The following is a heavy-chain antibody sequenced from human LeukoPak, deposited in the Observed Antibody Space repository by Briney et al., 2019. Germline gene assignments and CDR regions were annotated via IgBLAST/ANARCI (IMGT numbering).Heavy chain of an antibody. J-gene: IGHJ4*02. CDR2: ISSSGSTI. V-gene: IGHV3-48*03. Sequence: GGSLRLSCAASGFTFSSYEMNWVRQAPGKGLEWVSYISSSGSTIYYADSVKGRFTISRDNSKNTLYLQMNSLRAEDTAVYYCAKENGGATGPIDYWGQGTLVTVSS. D-gene: IGHD1-26*01. CDR3: AKENGGATGPIDY. CDR1: GFTFSSYE.